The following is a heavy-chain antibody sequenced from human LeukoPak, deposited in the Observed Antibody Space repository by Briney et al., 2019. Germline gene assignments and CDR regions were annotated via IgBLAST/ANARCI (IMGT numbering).Heavy chain of an antibody. CDR3: AKDGFCSSTSCYPTHFDY. J-gene: IGHJ4*02. CDR1: GFTFSRFG. CDR2: ISYDGSNE. V-gene: IGHV3-30*18. Sequence: GRSLRLSCAASGFTFSRFGMHWVRQAPGKGLEWVALISYDGSNEYYADSVKGRFTISRDNSKNTLYLQMNSLRAEDTAVYYCAKDGFCSSTSCYPTHFDYWGQGTLVTVSS. D-gene: IGHD2-2*01.